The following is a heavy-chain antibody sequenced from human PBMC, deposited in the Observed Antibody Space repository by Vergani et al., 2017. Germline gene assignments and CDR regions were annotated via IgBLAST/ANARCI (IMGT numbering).Heavy chain of an antibody. Sequence: QVQLVQSGGGVVQPGGSLSLSWVASGFPFNRYGMQWVRQAPGKGLEGVAYVLFDGSNEYYADSVKGRFIVSRDNSNDALYLQMNSLRTDDTAVYYCARDLAYCHEGSFALWGQGSVVTVSS. CDR1: GFPFNRYG. D-gene: IGHD2-21*01. V-gene: IGHV3-30*02. J-gene: IGHJ4*02. CDR3: ARDLAYCHEGSFAL. CDR2: VLFDGSNE.